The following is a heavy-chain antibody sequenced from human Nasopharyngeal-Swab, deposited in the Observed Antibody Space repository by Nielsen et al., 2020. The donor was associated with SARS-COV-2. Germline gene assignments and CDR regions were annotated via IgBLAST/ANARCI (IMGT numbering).Heavy chain of an antibody. CDR3: ARDMVLLPYSGSYPDAFDI. CDR2: IWYDGSNE. Sequence: GESLKISCAASGFTFSSYGMHWVRQAPGKGLEWVAVIWYDGSNEYYADSVKGRFTISRDNSKNTLYLQMNSLRAEDTAVYYCARDMVLLPYSGSYPDAFDIWGQGTMVTVSS. J-gene: IGHJ3*02. CDR1: GFTFSSYG. D-gene: IGHD1-26*01. V-gene: IGHV3-33*01.